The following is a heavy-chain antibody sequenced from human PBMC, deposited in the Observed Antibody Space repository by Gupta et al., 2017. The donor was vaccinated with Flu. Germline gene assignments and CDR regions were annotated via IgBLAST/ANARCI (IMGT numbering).Heavy chain of an antibody. Sequence: YAMSWVRQAPGKGPEGVSFITANTFGKHYADAGRGRFTMSRDNSKNTLFLQMNRLRVEETGIYYCAPKWGHVRMVCLDPWGRGTLVHVS. J-gene: IGHJ5*02. V-gene: IGHV3-23*01. CDR1: YA. CDR2: ITANTFGK. D-gene: IGHD3-10*02. CDR3: APKWGHVRMVCLDP.